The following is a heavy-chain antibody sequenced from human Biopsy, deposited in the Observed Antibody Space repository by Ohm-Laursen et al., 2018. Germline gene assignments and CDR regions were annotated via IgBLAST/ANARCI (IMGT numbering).Heavy chain of an antibody. V-gene: IGHV3-66*01. J-gene: IGHJ6*02. D-gene: IGHD2-2*01. Sequence: SLRLSCAASGFTVYNNYMTWVRQAPGKRLEWLSLLYSAGNTYYADSVKGRFTISRDNAKNSLFLHMNSLRAEDTAVYYCARESALKWYQSLSYFNGMDVWGQGTTVTVSS. CDR2: LYSAGNT. CDR3: ARESALKWYQSLSYFNGMDV. CDR1: GFTVYNNY.